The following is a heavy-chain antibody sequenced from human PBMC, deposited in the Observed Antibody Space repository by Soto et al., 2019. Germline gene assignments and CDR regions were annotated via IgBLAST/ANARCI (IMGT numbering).Heavy chain of an antibody. Sequence: GGSLRLSCAASGFTFSSYWMSWVRQAPGKGLEWVANIKQDGSEKYYVDSVKGRFTISRDNAKNSLYLQMNSLRAEDTAVYYCARGQKYYDFWSGSKPKRAFDIWGQGTMVPVSS. V-gene: IGHV3-7*01. CDR3: ARGQKYYDFWSGSKPKRAFDI. CDR2: IKQDGSEK. CDR1: GFTFSSYW. D-gene: IGHD3-3*01. J-gene: IGHJ3*02.